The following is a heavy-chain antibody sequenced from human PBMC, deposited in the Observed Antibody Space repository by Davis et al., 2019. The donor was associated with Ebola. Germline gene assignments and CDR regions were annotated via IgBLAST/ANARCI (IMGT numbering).Heavy chain of an antibody. CDR3: ARGGDYGDYAYYYYYYGMDV. Sequence: ASVKVSCRASGYTFTSYDINWVRQATGQGLEWMGWMNPNSGNTGYAQKFQGRVTITRNTSISTAYMELSSLRSEDTAVYYCARGGDYGDYAYYYYYYGMDVWGQGTTVTVSS. CDR1: GYTFTSYD. D-gene: IGHD4-17*01. J-gene: IGHJ6*02. V-gene: IGHV1-8*03. CDR2: MNPNSGNT.